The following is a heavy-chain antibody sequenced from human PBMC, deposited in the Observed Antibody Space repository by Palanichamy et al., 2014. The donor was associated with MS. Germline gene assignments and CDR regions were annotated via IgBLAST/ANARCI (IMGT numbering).Heavy chain of an antibody. Sequence: EVQLVESGGGLVQPGGSLRLSCAASGFTFSSYWMSWVRQAPGKGLEWVATINEAGSDKYYVDSVKGRFTVSRDNAKNSLYLQMNSLRVEDTAVYYCARDVGPIAVDWGQGTLVIVSS. J-gene: IGHJ4*02. D-gene: IGHD6-19*01. CDR1: GFTFSSYW. CDR2: INEAGSDK. V-gene: IGHV3-7*01. CDR3: ARDVGPIAVD.